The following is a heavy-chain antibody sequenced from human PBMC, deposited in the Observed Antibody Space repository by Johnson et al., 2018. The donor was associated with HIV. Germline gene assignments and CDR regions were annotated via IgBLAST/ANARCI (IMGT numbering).Heavy chain of an antibody. Sequence: VQLLESGVAVVRPGGSLRLSCAASVFTFSSYWMSWVRQAPGKGLEWVANIKQDGSEKYYVDSVKGRFTISRDNAKNSLFLQMDSLRVEDTAVYYCAKGDWGSPIWGQGTLVTVSS. D-gene: IGHD7-27*01. J-gene: IGHJ3*02. CDR2: IKQDGSEK. CDR3: AKGDWGSPI. V-gene: IGHV3-7*05. CDR1: VFTFSSYW.